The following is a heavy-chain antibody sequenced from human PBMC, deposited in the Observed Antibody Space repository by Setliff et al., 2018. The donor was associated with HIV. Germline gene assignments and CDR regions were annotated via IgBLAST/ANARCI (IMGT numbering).Heavy chain of an antibody. V-gene: IGHV1-3*01. J-gene: IGHJ4*02. CDR1: GYTFTDYA. Sequence: ASVKVSCKASGYTFTDYAMHWVRQAPGQSLEWMGWINAGNGNTKYSQKFQGRVTMTRDTSASTAYMELSSLRSDDMAVYYCARDAPAEYYYDFWGQGTLVTVSS. D-gene: IGHD6-6*01. CDR2: INAGNGNT. CDR3: ARDAPAEYYYDF.